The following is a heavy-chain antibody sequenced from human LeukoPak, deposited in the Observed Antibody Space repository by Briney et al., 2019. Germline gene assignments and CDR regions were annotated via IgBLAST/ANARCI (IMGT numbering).Heavy chain of an antibody. J-gene: IGHJ3*02. V-gene: IGHV3-23*01. CDR2: ISGSGGST. CDR3: AKDQVEWLVGNAFDI. D-gene: IGHD6-19*01. Sequence: GGSLRLSCAASGFTFSSYWMSWVRQAPGKGLEWVSAISGSGGSTYYADSVKGRFTISRDNSKNTLYLQMNSLRAEDTAVYYCAKDQVEWLVGNAFDIWGQGTMVTVSS. CDR1: GFTFSSYW.